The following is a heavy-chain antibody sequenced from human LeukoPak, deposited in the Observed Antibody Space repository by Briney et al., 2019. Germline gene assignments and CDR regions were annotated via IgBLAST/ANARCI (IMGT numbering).Heavy chain of an antibody. J-gene: IGHJ4*02. CDR2: IYYSGST. Sequence: SETLSLTCTVSGGSISSSSYYWGWIRQPPGKGLEWIGSIYYSGSTYYNPSLKSRVTISVDTSKNQFSLKLSSVTAADTAVYYCARLPPSRGYSYGYPPNYFDYWGQGTLVTVSS. D-gene: IGHD5-18*01. V-gene: IGHV4-39*01. CDR3: ARLPPSRGYSYGYPPNYFDY. CDR1: GGSISSSSYY.